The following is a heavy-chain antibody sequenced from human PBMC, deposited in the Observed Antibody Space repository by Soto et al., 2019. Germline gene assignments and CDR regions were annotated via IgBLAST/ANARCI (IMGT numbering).Heavy chain of an antibody. V-gene: IGHV4-31*03. CDR3: ARDASSSWHYFDF. J-gene: IGHJ4*02. CDR2: IYYSGST. D-gene: IGHD6-13*01. Sequence: QVQLQESGPGLVKPSQTLSLTCTVSGGSISSGGYYWSWIRQHPGKGLEWIGYIYYSGSTYYNPSLKSRVTISVDTSKIQFSLKLSSVTAADTAVDYGARDASSSWHYFDFWGQGTPVTVSS. CDR1: GGSISSGGYY.